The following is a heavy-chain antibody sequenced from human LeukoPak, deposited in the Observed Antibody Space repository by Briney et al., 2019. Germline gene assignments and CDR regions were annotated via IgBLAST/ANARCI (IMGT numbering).Heavy chain of an antibody. Sequence: GGSLRLSCAASGFTFSSYWMSWVRQAPGKGLEWVSAISGSGGSTYYADSVKGRFTISRDNSKNTLYLQMNSLRAEDTAVYYCAKVRWELLMRYFDYWGQGTLVTVSS. D-gene: IGHD1-26*01. V-gene: IGHV3-23*01. CDR1: GFTFSSYW. J-gene: IGHJ4*02. CDR2: ISGSGGST. CDR3: AKVRWELLMRYFDY.